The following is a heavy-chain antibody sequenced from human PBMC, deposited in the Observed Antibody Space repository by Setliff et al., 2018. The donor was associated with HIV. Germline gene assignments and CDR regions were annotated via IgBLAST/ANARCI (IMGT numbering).Heavy chain of an antibody. CDR1: GYTFTSYG. V-gene: IGHV1-69*13. CDR2: VVPTIHEA. Sequence: SVKVSCKTSGYTFTSYGVSWVRQAPGQGPEWMGGVVPTIHEATYAQKFQGRVTITADESATTVYMEMSGLTSEDTAIYYCARGADASGYFYREYFQHWGQGTLVTVSS. J-gene: IGHJ1*01. CDR3: ARGADASGYFYREYFQH. D-gene: IGHD3-22*01.